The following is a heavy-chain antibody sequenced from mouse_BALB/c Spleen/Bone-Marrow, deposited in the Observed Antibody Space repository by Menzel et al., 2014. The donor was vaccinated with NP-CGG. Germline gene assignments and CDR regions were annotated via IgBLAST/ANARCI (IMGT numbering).Heavy chain of an antibody. CDR2: INPSNGGT. J-gene: IGHJ2*01. V-gene: IGHV1S81*02. CDR3: TRGRTWDFDY. D-gene: IGHD4-1*01. CDR1: GYTFTSYY. Sequence: QVQLQQPGAELVKPGASVKLSCKASGYTFTSYYMYWVKQRPGQGLERIGEINPSNGGTNFNEKFKSRATLTVDKSSSAEYMQLSSLTSEDSAVYYCTRGRTWDFDYWGEGTTLTVSS.